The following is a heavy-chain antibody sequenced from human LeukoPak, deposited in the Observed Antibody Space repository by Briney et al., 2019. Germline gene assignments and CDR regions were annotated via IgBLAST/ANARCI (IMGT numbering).Heavy chain of an antibody. V-gene: IGHV1-2*04. J-gene: IGHJ3*02. CDR2: INPNSGGT. CDR3: ARGGVMGKAYDAFDI. D-gene: IGHD3-16*01. CDR1: GYTFTGYY. Sequence: ASVKVSCQASGYTFTGYYMHWVRQAPGQGLEWMGWINPNSGGTNYAQKFQGWVTMTRDTSISTAYMELSRLRSDDTAVYYCARGGVMGKAYDAFDIWGRGTVVTVSS.